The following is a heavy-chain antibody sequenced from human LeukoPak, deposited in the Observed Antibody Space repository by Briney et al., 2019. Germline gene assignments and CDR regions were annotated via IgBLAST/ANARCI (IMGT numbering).Heavy chain of an antibody. D-gene: IGHD5-24*01. CDR1: GYSFTSYS. CDR2: IRGYNGNT. Sequence: GASVKVSCNTSGYSFTSYSINWVRQAPGQGLEWMGWIRGYNGNTNYAQKLQGRVTMTTDTSTSTAYMELRSLRSDDTAVYYCARPQEEDGYNYNWAFDYWGQGTLVTVSS. V-gene: IGHV1-18*01. CDR3: ARPQEEDGYNYNWAFDY. J-gene: IGHJ4*02.